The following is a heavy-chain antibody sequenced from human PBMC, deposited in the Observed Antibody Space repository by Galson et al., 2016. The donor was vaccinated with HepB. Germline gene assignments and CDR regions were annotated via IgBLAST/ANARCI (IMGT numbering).Heavy chain of an antibody. V-gene: IGHV1-8*01. Sequence: VKVSCKASGYTFTSYDINWVRQAPGQGLEWMGWMNPKSGNTGFAQQFKGRVTMTRNTSISTAYMELRGLKSEDTAVYYCAGPIAVTAFGQKPLNYWGQGTLVTVPS. CDR3: AGPIAVTAFGQKPLNY. J-gene: IGHJ4*02. CDR2: MNPKSGNT. CDR1: GYTFTSYD. D-gene: IGHD6-19*01.